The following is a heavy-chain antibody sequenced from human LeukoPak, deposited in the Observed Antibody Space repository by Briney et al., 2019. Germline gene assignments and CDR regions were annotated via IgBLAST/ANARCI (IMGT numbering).Heavy chain of an antibody. CDR3: ATDPTNYYDSSGYYPNLPRFDY. Sequence: ASVKVSCKVSGYTLTELSMHWVRQAPGKGLEWMGGFDPEDGETIYAQKFQGRVTMTEDTSTDTAYMELSSLRSEDTAVYYCATDPTNYYDSSGYYPNLPRFDYWGQGTLVTVSS. CDR2: FDPEDGET. J-gene: IGHJ4*02. CDR1: GYTLTELS. V-gene: IGHV1-24*01. D-gene: IGHD3-22*01.